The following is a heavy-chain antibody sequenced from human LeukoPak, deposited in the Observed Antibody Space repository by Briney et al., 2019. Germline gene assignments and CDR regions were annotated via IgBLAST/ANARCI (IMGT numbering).Heavy chain of an antibody. CDR3: VSSYGMDV. V-gene: IGHV3-7*01. Sequence: GGSLRLSCAASGFTFSSYAMSWVRQAPGKGLEWVANIKEDGSEKYYVDSVKGRFTISRDNAEKSLYLQMNGLRAEDTAVYYCVSSYGMDVWGQGTTVTVSS. CDR2: IKEDGSEK. CDR1: GFTFSSYA. J-gene: IGHJ6*02.